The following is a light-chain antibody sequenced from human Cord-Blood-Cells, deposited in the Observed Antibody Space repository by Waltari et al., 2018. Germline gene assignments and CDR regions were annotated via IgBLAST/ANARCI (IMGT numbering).Light chain of an antibody. V-gene: IGKV1-39*01. J-gene: IGKJ2*01. Sequence: DIQMTQSPSSLSASVGDKVPITCRASQSISSYLNWYQQKPGKAPKLLIYAASRLQSGVPSRFSGSGSGTDFTLTISSLQPEDFATYYCQQSYSTPYTFGQGTKLEIK. CDR3: QQSYSTPYT. CDR1: QSISSY. CDR2: AAS.